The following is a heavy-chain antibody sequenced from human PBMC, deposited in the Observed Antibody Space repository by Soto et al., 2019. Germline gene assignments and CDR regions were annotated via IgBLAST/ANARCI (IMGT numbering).Heavy chain of an antibody. V-gene: IGHV3-30*18. J-gene: IGHJ6*02. D-gene: IGHD3-22*01. Sequence: PGGSLRLSCAASVFTFSSYGMHWVRQAPGKGLEWVAVISYDGSNKYYADSVKGRFTISRDNSKNTLYLQMNSLRAEDTAVYYCAKDMGQAKQDSSGYYYNYYGMDVWGQGTTVPVS. CDR3: AKDMGQAKQDSSGYYYNYYGMDV. CDR2: ISYDGSNK. CDR1: VFTFSSYG.